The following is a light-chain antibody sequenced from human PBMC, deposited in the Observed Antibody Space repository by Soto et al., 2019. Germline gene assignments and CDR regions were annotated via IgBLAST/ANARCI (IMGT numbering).Light chain of an antibody. V-gene: IGKV2-30*01. CDR2: DVS. J-gene: IGKJ1*01. CDR1: QSLLSTAGTTY. CDR3: MQALQTPRT. Sequence: VMSQSPLSLPVTLGQPASISCRCCQSLLSTAGTTYLTWFQXRPGQSTRRXIYDVSSRDSGVPDRFRGSGSGTYFTMTISRVQAEDVAVYYCMQALQTPRTFGQGTKVDIK.